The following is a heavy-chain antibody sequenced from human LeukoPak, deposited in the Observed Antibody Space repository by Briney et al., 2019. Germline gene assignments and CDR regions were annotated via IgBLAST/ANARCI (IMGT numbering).Heavy chain of an antibody. CDR2: INPSGGRT. V-gene: IGHV1-46*03. CDR1: GFTFTSYY. J-gene: IGHJ3*02. CDR3: ARVVRGAFDI. D-gene: IGHD2-21*01. Sequence: ASVKVSCKASGFTFTSYYMHWVRQAPGQGLEWMGIINPSGGRTSYPQKFQGRVTMTRDTSTSTVYLELSSLRSEDTAVYYCARVVRGAFDIWGQGTLVTVSS.